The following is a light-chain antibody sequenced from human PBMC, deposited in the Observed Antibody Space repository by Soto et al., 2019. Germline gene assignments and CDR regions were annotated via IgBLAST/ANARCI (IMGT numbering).Light chain of an antibody. V-gene: IGLV2-8*01. CDR1: NTDIGGHKY. CDR3: SSYTGTNNFVL. Sequence: QSVLTQPPSASGSPGQSVTISYTGTNTDIGGHKYVSWYQHHPGKAPKLLIYEVSERPSGVPDRFSGSKSGNAASLTVSGLQADDEAMYYCSSYTGTNNFVLFGGGTQLTVL. J-gene: IGLJ2*01. CDR2: EVS.